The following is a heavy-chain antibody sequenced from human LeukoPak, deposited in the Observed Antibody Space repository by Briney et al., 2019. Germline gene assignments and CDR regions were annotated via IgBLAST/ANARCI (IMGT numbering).Heavy chain of an antibody. CDR2: ISSGSSAI. J-gene: IGHJ4*02. CDR1: GFTFDDYG. Sequence: GGSLRLSCAASGFTFDDYGMTWVRQAPGKGLEWVSIISSGSSAIFSADALKGRFTISRDDAKNLLYLDMNSLRAEDTAVYYCARGHTAVTRHFDFWGQGTLVTVSS. D-gene: IGHD4-17*01. CDR3: ARGHTAVTRHFDF. V-gene: IGHV3-21*01.